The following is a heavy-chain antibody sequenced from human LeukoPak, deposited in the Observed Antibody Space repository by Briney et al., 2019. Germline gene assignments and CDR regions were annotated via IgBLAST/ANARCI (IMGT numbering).Heavy chain of an antibody. V-gene: IGHV3-20*04. CDR3: ARDPVTTD. Sequence: PGGSLRLSCAASGFTFDDYGMSWVRQAPGKGLEWVSGTNWNGGTTDYADSVKGRFTISRDNAKNSLFPQMNSLRAEDTAFYYCARDPVTTDWGQGTLVTVSS. CDR1: GFTFDDYG. D-gene: IGHD4-17*01. J-gene: IGHJ4*02. CDR2: TNWNGGTT.